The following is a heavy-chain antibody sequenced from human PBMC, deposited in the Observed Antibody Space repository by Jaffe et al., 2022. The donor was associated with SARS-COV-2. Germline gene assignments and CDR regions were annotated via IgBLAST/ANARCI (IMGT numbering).Heavy chain of an antibody. D-gene: IGHD3-9*01. V-gene: IGHV4-39*01. CDR1: GGSISSSSYY. CDR2: IYYSGGT. Sequence: QLQLQESGPGLVKPSETLSLTCTVSGGSISSSSYYWGWIRQPPGKGLEWIGTIYYSGGTYYNPSLTSRVTISLDTSENQFSLKLSSVTAADTAVYSCARLRYFDWHVDYWGQGTLVTVSS. CDR3: ARLRYFDWHVDY. J-gene: IGHJ4*02.